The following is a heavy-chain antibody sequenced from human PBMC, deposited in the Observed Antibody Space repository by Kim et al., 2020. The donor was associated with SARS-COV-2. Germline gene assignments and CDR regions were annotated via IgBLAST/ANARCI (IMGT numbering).Heavy chain of an antibody. CDR3: AREGGPMDRGVRYYMDV. J-gene: IGHJ6*03. D-gene: IGHD3-10*01. CDR2: IWYDGSNK. V-gene: IGHV3-33*01. CDR1: GFTFSSYG. Sequence: GGSLRLSCAASGFTFSSYGMHWVRQAPGKGLEWVAVIWYDGSNKYYADSVKGRFTISRDNSKNPLYLQMNSLRAEDTAVYYCAREGGPMDRGVRYYMDVWGKGTTITVSS.